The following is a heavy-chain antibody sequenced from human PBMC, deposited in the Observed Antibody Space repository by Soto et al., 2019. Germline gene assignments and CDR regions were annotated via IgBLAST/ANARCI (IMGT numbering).Heavy chain of an antibody. V-gene: IGHV4-31*01. J-gene: IGHJ4*02. CDR2: IYYSGST. D-gene: IGHD4-17*01. CDR1: GGSISSGGYY. CDR3: ARGRGAVTTVTTHLDY. Sequence: QVQLQESGPGLVKPSQTLSLTCTVSGGSISSGGYYWSWIRQHPGKGLEWIGYIYYSGSTYYNPSLKSQVTVSVDTSKNQFSLKLSSVTAADTAVYYCARGRGAVTTVTTHLDYWGQGTLVTVSS.